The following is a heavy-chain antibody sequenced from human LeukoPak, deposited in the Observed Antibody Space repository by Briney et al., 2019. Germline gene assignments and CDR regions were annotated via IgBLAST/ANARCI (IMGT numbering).Heavy chain of an antibody. J-gene: IGHJ4*02. CDR1: GGSVSSGSYY. V-gene: IGHV4-61*01. D-gene: IGHD2/OR15-2a*01. CDR2: IYYSGST. CDR3: AAYFGPSPDY. Sequence: PSETLSLTCTVSGGSVSSGSYYWRWIRQPPGKGLEWIGYIYYSGSTNYNPSLKSRVTISVDTSKNQFSLKLSSVTAADTAVYYCAAYFGPSPDYWGQGTLVTVSS.